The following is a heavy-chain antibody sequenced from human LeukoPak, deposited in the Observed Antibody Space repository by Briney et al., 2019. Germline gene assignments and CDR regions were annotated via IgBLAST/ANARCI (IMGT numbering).Heavy chain of an antibody. J-gene: IGHJ4*02. Sequence: GGSLRLSCAASGFTVSSNYMSWVRQAPGKGLEWVSVIYSGGSTYYADSVKGRFTISRDNSKNTLYLQMNSLRVEDTAVYYCARVSFRYHFDYWGQGTLVTVSS. CDR1: GFTVSSNY. CDR2: IYSGGST. D-gene: IGHD2-21*01. V-gene: IGHV3-53*01. CDR3: ARVSFRYHFDY.